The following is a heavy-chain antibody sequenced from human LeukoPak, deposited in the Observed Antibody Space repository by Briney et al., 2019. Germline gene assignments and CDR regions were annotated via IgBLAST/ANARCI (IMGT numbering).Heavy chain of an antibody. CDR2: IYSDNT. V-gene: IGHV3-66*01. Sequence: GGSLRLSCAASGFTFSSYSMNWVRQAPGKGLEWVSFIYSDNTHYADSVKGRFTISRDNSKNTLYLQMNSLRAEDTAVYYCARNDYGSGSYITLFDYWGQGTLVTVSS. J-gene: IGHJ4*02. CDR1: GFTFSSYS. CDR3: ARNDYGSGSYITLFDY. D-gene: IGHD3-10*01.